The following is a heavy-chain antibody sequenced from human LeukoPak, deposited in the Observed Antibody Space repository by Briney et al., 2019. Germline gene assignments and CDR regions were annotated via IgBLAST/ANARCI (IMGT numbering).Heavy chain of an antibody. CDR1: GFTFSRYV. V-gene: IGHV3-53*01. CDR2: IYSGGST. Sequence: PGGSLRLSCAASGFTFSRYVMSWVRQAPGKGLEWVSVIYSGGSTYYADSVKGRFTISRDNSKNTLYLQMNSLRAEDTAVYYCARDGYYGMDVWGQGTTVTVSS. CDR3: ARDGYYGMDV. J-gene: IGHJ6*02.